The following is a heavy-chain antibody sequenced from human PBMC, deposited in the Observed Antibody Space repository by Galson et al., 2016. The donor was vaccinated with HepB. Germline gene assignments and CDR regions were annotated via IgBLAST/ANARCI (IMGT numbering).Heavy chain of an antibody. J-gene: IGHJ4*02. V-gene: IGHV3-9*01. Sequence: SLRLSCAASGFTFDDYAMHWVRQAPGKGLEWVSGISWNSGNIGYADSVKGRFTISRDNAKNSLYLQMNSLRAEYTALYYCAKDTGRRWYGDQRGGRGFYYWGQGTLVTVSS. CDR3: AKDTGRRWYGDQRGGRGFYY. D-gene: IGHD4-17*01. CDR2: ISWNSGNI. CDR1: GFTFDDYA.